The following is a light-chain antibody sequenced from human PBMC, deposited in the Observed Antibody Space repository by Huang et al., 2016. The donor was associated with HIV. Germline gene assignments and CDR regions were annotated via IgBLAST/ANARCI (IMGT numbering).Light chain of an antibody. J-gene: IGKJ4*01. V-gene: IGKV3-15*01. Sequence: IVMTQSPATLSVSPGERVTLSCRANRTVSTNLAWYQQRPGQAPRLLIYGASTRAPGGPARFSGSGSGTDFSLTSSSLQSEDFALYYCHQYNNWLLSFGGGTRVDI. CDR2: GAS. CDR1: RTVSTN. CDR3: HQYNNWLLS.